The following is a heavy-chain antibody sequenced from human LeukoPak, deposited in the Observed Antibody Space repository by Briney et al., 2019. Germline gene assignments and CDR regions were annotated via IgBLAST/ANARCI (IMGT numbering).Heavy chain of an antibody. CDR3: ARAQTSGWYEGY. D-gene: IGHD6-19*01. CDR1: GYTFTGYY. J-gene: IGHJ4*02. Sequence: ALVKVSCKASGYTFTGYYMHWVRQAPGQGLEWMGWINPNSGGTNYAQKFQGRVTMTRDTSISTAYMELSRLRSDDTAVYYCARAQTSGWYEGYWGQGTLVTVSS. CDR2: INPNSGGT. V-gene: IGHV1-2*02.